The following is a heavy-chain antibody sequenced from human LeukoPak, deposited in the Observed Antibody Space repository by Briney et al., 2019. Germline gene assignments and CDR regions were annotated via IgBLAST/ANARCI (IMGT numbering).Heavy chain of an antibody. D-gene: IGHD6-13*01. Sequence: SETLSLTCTVSGGSISSYYWSWIRQPPGKGLEWIGYIYYSGSTNYNPSLKSRVTISVDTSKNQFSLKLSSVTAADTAVYYCAREGQQLPTFDPWGQGTLVTVSS. CDR1: GGSISSYY. V-gene: IGHV4-59*01. J-gene: IGHJ5*02. CDR3: AREGQQLPTFDP. CDR2: IYYSGST.